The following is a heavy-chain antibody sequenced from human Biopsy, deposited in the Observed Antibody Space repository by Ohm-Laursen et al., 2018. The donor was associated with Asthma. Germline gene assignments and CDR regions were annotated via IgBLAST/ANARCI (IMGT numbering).Heavy chain of an antibody. Sequence: SSVKVSCKASGDSFSNYAISWVRQAPGQGLGWMGGLIPVLGTPDHAQMFEGRVTITADESTSTAYMELSSLSSEGTAVYYCARGYSGSDRIVYYYSGLEVWGQGTTVTVSS. J-gene: IGHJ6*02. V-gene: IGHV1-69*01. CDR1: GDSFSNYA. CDR3: ARGYSGSDRIVYYYSGLEV. D-gene: IGHD5-12*01. CDR2: LIPVLGTP.